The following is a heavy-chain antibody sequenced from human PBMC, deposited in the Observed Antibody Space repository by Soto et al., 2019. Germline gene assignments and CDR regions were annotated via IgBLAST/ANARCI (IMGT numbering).Heavy chain of an antibody. Sequence: PGGSLRLSCAASGFTFSSYSMNWVRQAPGKGLEWVSSISSSSSYTYYADSVKGRFTISRDNAKNSLYLQMNGLRAEDTAVYYCARDNRYFDWSNDAFDIWGQGTMVTVSS. CDR2: ISSSSSYT. CDR1: GFTFSSYS. V-gene: IGHV3-21*01. J-gene: IGHJ3*02. D-gene: IGHD3-9*01. CDR3: ARDNRYFDWSNDAFDI.